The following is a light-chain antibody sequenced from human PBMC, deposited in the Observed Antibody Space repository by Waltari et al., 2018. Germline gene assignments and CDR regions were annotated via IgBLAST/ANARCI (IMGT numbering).Light chain of an antibody. CDR3: QQYDGIVVT. CDR1: QTFSTNA. CDR2: STY. V-gene: IGKV3-20*01. Sequence: WRASQTFSTNALSWYQQKPGQAPRVLIYSTYNRATGIPDRFSGSGSGTDFTLTINRLAPEDFAMYYCQQYDGIVVTFGGGTKVEI. J-gene: IGKJ4*01.